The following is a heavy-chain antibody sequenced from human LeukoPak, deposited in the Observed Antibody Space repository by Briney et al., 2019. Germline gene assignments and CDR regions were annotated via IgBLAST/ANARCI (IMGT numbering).Heavy chain of an antibody. CDR3: ATRLEYYDYVWGSYPNDAFDI. CDR2: ISGSGGST. Sequence: PGGSLRLSCAASGFTFSSYGMSWVRQAPGKGLEWVSAISGSGGSTYYADSVKGRFTISRDNSKNTLYLQMNSLRAEDTAVYYCATRLEYYDYVWGSYPNDAFDIWGQGTMVTVSS. CDR1: GFTFSSYG. D-gene: IGHD3-16*02. J-gene: IGHJ3*02. V-gene: IGHV3-23*01.